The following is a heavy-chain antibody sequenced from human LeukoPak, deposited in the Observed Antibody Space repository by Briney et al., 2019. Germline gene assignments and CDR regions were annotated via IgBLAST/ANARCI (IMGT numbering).Heavy chain of an antibody. CDR1: GGTFSGYA. D-gene: IGHD3-22*01. V-gene: IGHV1-69*05. Sequence: SVKVSCKASGGTFSGYAISWVRQAPGQGLEWMGGIIPIFGTANYAQKFQGRVTITTDESTSTAYMELSSLRSEDTAVYYCAVRGDSSGVIDIWGQGTMVTVSS. J-gene: IGHJ3*02. CDR2: IIPIFGTA. CDR3: AVRGDSSGVIDI.